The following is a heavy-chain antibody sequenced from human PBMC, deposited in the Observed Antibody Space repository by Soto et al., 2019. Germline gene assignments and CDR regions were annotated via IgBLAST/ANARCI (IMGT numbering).Heavy chain of an antibody. D-gene: IGHD3-10*01. J-gene: IGHJ6*02. Sequence: PSETLSLTCAVYGGSFSGYYWSWIRQPPGKGLEWIGEINHSGSTNYNPSLKSRVTISVDTSKNQFSLKLSSVTAADTAVYYCARGRVGVRGWFGSYYYGMDVWGQGTTVTVSS. V-gene: IGHV4-34*01. CDR1: GGSFSGYY. CDR3: ARGRVGVRGWFGSYYYGMDV. CDR2: INHSGST.